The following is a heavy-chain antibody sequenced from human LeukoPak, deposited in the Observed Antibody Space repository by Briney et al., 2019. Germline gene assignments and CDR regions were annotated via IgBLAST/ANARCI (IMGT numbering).Heavy chain of an antibody. CDR3: ATGYCSGGSCYRPFDY. J-gene: IGHJ4*02. CDR2: ISSSSSYI. D-gene: IGHD2-15*01. Sequence: GASLRLSCVASGFTLSNYAMSWVRQAPGKGLEWVSSISSSSSYIYYADSVKGRFTISRDNAKNSLYLQMNSLRAEDTAVYYRATGYCSGGSCYRPFDYWGQGTLVTVSS. CDR1: GFTLSNYA. V-gene: IGHV3-21*01.